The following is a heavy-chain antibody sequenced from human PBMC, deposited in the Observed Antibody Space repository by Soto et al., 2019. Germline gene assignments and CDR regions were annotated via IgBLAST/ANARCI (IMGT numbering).Heavy chain of an antibody. D-gene: IGHD2-15*01. J-gene: IGHJ4*02. CDR2: ISYEGSHT. Sequence: QVQLVESGGGVVQPGRSLRLSCAASGFIFSSYGMHWVRQAPGKGLEWVAVISYEGSHTYYADSVKGRFTITRDNSKNTLYLQMNSLRPEDKAVYYRAKEVHCGGGSCSWSEGFDYWGQGTLLTVSS. CDR1: GFIFSSYG. CDR3: AKEVHCGGGSCSWSEGFDY. V-gene: IGHV3-30*18.